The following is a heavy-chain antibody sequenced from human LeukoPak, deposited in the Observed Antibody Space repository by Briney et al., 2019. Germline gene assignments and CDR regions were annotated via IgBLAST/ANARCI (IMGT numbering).Heavy chain of an antibody. CDR2: IYYSGST. Sequence: PSETLSLTCAVYGGSFSSYYWSWIRQPPGKGLEWIGYIYYSGSTNYNPSLKSRVTISVDTSKNQFSLELSSVTAADTAVYYCASGGNLYYFDYWGQGTLVTVSS. CDR3: ASGGNLYYFDY. CDR1: GGSFSSYY. V-gene: IGHV4-59*01. J-gene: IGHJ4*02. D-gene: IGHD3-16*01.